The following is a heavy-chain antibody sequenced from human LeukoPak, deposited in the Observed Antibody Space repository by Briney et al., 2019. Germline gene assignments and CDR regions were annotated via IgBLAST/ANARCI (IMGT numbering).Heavy chain of an antibody. CDR3: AKTKGPIVAVTAILDY. CDR2: ISYDGSNK. D-gene: IGHD2-21*02. Sequence: PGGSLRLSCAASGFTFSSYGMHWVRQAPGKGLEWVAVISYDGSNKYYADSVKGRFTISRDNSKNTLYLQMNSLRAEDTAVYYCAKTKGPIVAVTAILDYWGQGTLVTVSS. J-gene: IGHJ4*02. CDR1: GFTFSSYG. V-gene: IGHV3-30*18.